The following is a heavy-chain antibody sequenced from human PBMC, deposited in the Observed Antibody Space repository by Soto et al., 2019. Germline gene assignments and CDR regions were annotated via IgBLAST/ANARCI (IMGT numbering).Heavy chain of an antibody. CDR1: GGSISSYY. CDR2: ISYIGST. J-gene: IGHJ4*02. Sequence: SETLSLTCTVSGGSISSYYWSWIRQPPEKGLEWIGYISYIGSTNYNPSLKSRVTMSLDTSKNQFSLKLSSVTAADTAVYYCARENSIGKLEYWGQGTLVTVSS. CDR3: ARENSIGKLEY. V-gene: IGHV4-59*01. D-gene: IGHD1-1*01.